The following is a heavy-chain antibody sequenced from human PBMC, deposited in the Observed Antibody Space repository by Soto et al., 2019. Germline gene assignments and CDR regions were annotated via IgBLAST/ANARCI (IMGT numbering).Heavy chain of an antibody. CDR2: IWYDGSNK. CDR3: ARDHPMTTACDI. J-gene: IGHJ3*02. Sequence: QVQLVESGGGVVQPGRSLRLSCAASGFTFSSYGMHWVRQAPGKGLEWVAVIWYDGSNKYYADSVKGRFTISRDNSKNTLYLQMNSLRAEDTAVYYCARDHPMTTACDIWGQGTMVTVSS. CDR1: GFTFSSYG. V-gene: IGHV3-33*01. D-gene: IGHD4-17*01.